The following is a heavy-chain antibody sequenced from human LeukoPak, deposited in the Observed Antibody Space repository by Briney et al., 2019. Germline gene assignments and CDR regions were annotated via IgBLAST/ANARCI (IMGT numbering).Heavy chain of an antibody. CDR2: MYISGST. J-gene: IGHJ4*02. Sequence: PSETLSLTCTVSGVSITNYYWAWIRQPAGKGLEWIGRMYISGSTNYNPALKSRVTISIDKTKNQFSLRLRSVTAADTAVYYCARDYLVGAPFDSWGEGMLVIVSS. V-gene: IGHV4-4*07. CDR3: ARDYLVGAPFDS. D-gene: IGHD1-26*01. CDR1: GVSITNYY.